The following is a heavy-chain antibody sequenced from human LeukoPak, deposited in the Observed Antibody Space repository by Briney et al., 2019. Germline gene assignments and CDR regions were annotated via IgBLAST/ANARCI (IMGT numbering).Heavy chain of an antibody. D-gene: IGHD3-9*01. CDR2: LYSGDDA. CDR1: ALNVSDNY. V-gene: IGHV3-53*01. J-gene: IGHJ4*02. Sequence: GGSLRLSCAASALNVSDNYMTWVRQAPGKGLEWVSVLYSGDDAYYADSVKGRFTISRDNSKNTLYLQMNSLRAEDTAVYYCAKDRTLRYFDWLLDYWGQGTLVTVSS. CDR3: AKDRTLRYFDWLLDY.